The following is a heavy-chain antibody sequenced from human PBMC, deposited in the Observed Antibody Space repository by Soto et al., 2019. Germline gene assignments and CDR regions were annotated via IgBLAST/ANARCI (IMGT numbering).Heavy chain of an antibody. CDR1: GYSFTSYF. CDR2: IDPSDSYT. CDR3: ARPGGLTRIGSGFDV. Sequence: GESLKISCKGSGYSFTSYFITWLRQMPGKGLEWMGKIDPSDSYTDYSPSFQGHVTFSVDKSINTAYLHWSSLKASDTAIYYCARPGGLTRIGSGFDVWGQGTMVTVSS. V-gene: IGHV5-10-1*01. J-gene: IGHJ3*01. D-gene: IGHD1-20*01.